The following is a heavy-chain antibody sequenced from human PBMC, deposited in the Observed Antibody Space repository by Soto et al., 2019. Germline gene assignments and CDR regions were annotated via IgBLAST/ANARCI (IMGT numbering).Heavy chain of an antibody. V-gene: IGHV1-69*02. CDR3: ARGDCSSTSCYEWPMDI. D-gene: IGHD2-2*01. CDR2: IIPILGIA. Sequence: SVKVSCKASGGTFSSYTISWVRQAPGQGLEWMGRIIPILGIANYAQKFQGRVTITADKSTSTAYMELSSLRSEDTAVYYCARGDCSSTSCYEWPMDIWGKGTTVTVSS. CDR1: GGTFSSYT. J-gene: IGHJ6*03.